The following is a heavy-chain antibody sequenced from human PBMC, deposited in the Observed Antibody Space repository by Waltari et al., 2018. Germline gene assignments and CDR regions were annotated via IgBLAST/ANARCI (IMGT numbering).Heavy chain of an antibody. J-gene: IGHJ6*03. Sequence: QVQLQESGPGLVKPSQTLSLTCTVSGGSISSGGDYWSWIRQHPGKGLEWIGYIYYSGSTYYNPSLKSRVTISVDTSKNQFSLKLSSVTAADTAVYYCARESDYNGPYYIDVWGKGTTVTVSS. V-gene: IGHV4-31*03. CDR3: ARESDYNGPYYIDV. CDR1: GGSISSGGDY. CDR2: IYYSGST. D-gene: IGHD4-4*01.